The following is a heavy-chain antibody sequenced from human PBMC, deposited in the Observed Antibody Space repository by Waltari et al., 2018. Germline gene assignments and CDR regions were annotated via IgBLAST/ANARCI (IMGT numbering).Heavy chain of an antibody. CDR3: ARDPGDSYAYNFVDP. V-gene: IGHV1-2*02. J-gene: IGHJ5*02. Sequence: QVQLVQSGAEVKKPGASVKVSCKASGYTFTAHYMHWVRQAPGQGLEWMGWINPNSGGTTSTQKFQNRVTMTRDTSISTAYMELSSLRSDDTAVYYCARDPGDSYAYNFVDPWGQGTLVTVSS. CDR2: INPNSGGT. D-gene: IGHD5-18*01. CDR1: GYTFTAHY.